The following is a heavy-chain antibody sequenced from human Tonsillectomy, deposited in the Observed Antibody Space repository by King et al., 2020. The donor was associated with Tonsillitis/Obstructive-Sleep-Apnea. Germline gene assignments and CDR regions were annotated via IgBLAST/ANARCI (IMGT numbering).Heavy chain of an antibody. CDR3: ARDGRIYDFWSGSPGIQFDI. Sequence: VQLVESGGGVVQPGRSLRLSCAASGFTFSSYGMHWVRQAPGKGLEWVAVIWYDGSNKYYADSVKGRFTISRDNSKNTLYLQMNSLRAEDTAVYYCARDGRIYDFWSGSPGIQFDIGGQGTMVTVSS. D-gene: IGHD3-3*01. V-gene: IGHV3-33*01. CDR1: GFTFSSYG. CDR2: IWYDGSNK. J-gene: IGHJ3*02.